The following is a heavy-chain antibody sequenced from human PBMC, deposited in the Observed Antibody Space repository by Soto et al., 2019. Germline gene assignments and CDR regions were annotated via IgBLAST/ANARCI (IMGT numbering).Heavy chain of an antibody. CDR3: ARHRPKRDYYYYYYMDV. V-gene: IGHV4-59*08. Sequence: SETLSLTCTVSGGSISSYYWSWIRQPPGKGLEWIGYIYYSGSTNYNPSLKSRVTISVDTSKNQFSLKLSSVTAADTAVYYCARHRPKRDYYYYYYMDVWGKGTTVTVSS. CDR2: IYYSGST. J-gene: IGHJ6*03. CDR1: GGSISSYY.